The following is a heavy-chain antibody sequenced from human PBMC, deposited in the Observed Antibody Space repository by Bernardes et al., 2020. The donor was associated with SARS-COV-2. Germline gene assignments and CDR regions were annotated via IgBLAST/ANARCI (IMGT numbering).Heavy chain of an antibody. CDR2: IYHSRFT. CDR3: ARLRSKDMYDFWSGFFDY. J-gene: IGHJ4*02. Sequence: SENLSLTCTVSGASITSYYWSWIRQPPGKGLEWLGYIYHSRFTSYNPSLKSRVTISIDTSKSQFSLKLSSVTAADTAVYYCARLRSKDMYDFWSGFFDYWGQGSLVTVSS. CDR1: GASITSYY. V-gene: IGHV4-59*01. D-gene: IGHD3-3*01.